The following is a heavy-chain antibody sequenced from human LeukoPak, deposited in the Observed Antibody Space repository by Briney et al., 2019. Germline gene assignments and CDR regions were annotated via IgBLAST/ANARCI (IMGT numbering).Heavy chain of an antibody. CDR2: IKQDGSEI. Sequence: PGGSLRLSCAASGFTFSSYWMSWVRQAPGKGLEWVANIKQDGSEIYYVDSMKGRFTISRDNAKNSLYLQVNSLRVEDTAIYYCARDKIVGATTLDYWGQGTLVTVSS. V-gene: IGHV3-7*01. J-gene: IGHJ4*02. CDR3: ARDKIVGATTLDY. D-gene: IGHD1-26*01. CDR1: GFTFSSYW.